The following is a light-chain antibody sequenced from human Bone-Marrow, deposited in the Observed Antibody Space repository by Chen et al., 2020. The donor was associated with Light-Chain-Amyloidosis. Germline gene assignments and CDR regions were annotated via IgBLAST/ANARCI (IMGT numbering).Light chain of an antibody. J-gene: IGLJ1*01. CDR2: SES. CDR1: TIGTNKG. CDR3: HVLHSSSQHHV. V-gene: IGLV3-21*04. Sequence: SYVLTQPPSVSVDPGQTAAITCGGYTIGTNKGVQWYQLKPGQAPVMVMYSESHRPSGIPERFSGSNSGNTATLTISRVEAGDAADYYCHVLHSSSQHHVFGTGTKVTVL.